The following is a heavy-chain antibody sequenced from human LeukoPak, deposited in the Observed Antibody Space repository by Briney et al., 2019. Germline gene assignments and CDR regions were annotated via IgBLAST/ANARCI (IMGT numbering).Heavy chain of an antibody. Sequence: GGSLRLSCAASGFTFSSYSMNWVRQAPGEGLEWVSSIISSSSYIYYADSVKGRFTISRDNAKNTLYLQMNSLRAEDTAVYYCARETSSGWYPIDYWGQGTLVTVSS. CDR2: IISSSSYI. V-gene: IGHV3-21*01. J-gene: IGHJ4*02. D-gene: IGHD6-19*01. CDR3: ARETSSGWYPIDY. CDR1: GFTFSSYS.